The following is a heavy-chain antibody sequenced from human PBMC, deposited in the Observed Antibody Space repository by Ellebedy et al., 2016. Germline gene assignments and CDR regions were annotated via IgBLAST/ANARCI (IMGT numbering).Heavy chain of an antibody. CDR3: ARDLVTMALRFYYYGMDV. Sequence: GESLKISXVASGFTFRNFFMSWVRQAPGGGLEWISTISGDGDTTFSADSVKGRFTISRDNSRYTLYLQMDSLRAEDTAVYYCARDLVTMALRFYYYGMDVWGQGTTVTVSS. CDR1: GFTFRNFF. V-gene: IGHV3-23*01. CDR2: ISGDGDTT. J-gene: IGHJ6*02. D-gene: IGHD3-10*01.